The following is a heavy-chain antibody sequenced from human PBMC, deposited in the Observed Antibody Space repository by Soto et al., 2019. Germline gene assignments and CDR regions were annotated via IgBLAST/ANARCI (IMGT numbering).Heavy chain of an antibody. J-gene: IGHJ4*02. CDR3: ARGYSSSRDLGY. Sequence: QVQLVESGGGVVQPGTSLRLSCAASGFSFSSYDIHWVRQAPGKGLEWVAVIWYDGSNKYYADSVKGRFIISRDNSKNTLYLQMNSLRADDTAVYYSARGYSSSRDLGYWGQGTLVTVSS. D-gene: IGHD6-13*01. V-gene: IGHV3-33*01. CDR1: GFSFSSYD. CDR2: IWYDGSNK.